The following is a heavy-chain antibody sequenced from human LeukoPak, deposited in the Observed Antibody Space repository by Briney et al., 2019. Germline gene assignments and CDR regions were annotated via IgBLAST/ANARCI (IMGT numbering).Heavy chain of an antibody. V-gene: IGHV3-7*05. CDR2: IKQDGSEK. D-gene: IGHD6-19*01. Sequence: GESLRLSCAASGFTFSSHWMIWVRQAPGKGLEWVASIKQDGSEKYYVDSVRGRFTISRDNAKNSLYLQMNTLRAEDTAMYYCARDPGNHSGAWGQGTLVTVSS. CDR3: ARDPGNHSGA. CDR1: GFTFSSHW. J-gene: IGHJ5*02.